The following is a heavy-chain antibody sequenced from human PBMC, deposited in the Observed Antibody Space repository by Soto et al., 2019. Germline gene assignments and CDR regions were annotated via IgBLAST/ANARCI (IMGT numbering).Heavy chain of an antibody. CDR1: GFTFSIYA. D-gene: IGHD1-26*01. V-gene: IGHV3-23*01. J-gene: IGHJ4*02. CDR2: ITGSSGRT. Sequence: GGSLRLSCAASGFTFSIYAMNWVRQAPGKGLEWVSGITGSSGRTFYADSVKGRFTTSRDNSKNTVYLQMNSVRADDTAVYYCAKEYTSTSRGSFDYWGQGALVTVS. CDR3: AKEYTSTSRGSFDY.